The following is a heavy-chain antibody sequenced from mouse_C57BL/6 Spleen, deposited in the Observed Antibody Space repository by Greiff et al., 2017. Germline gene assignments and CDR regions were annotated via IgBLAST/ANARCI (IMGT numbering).Heavy chain of an antibody. Sequence: EVQLVESGGDLVKPGGSLKLSCAASGFTFSSYGMSWVRQTPDKRLEWVATISSGGSYTYYPDSVKGRFTISRDNSKNSLYLQMSSLKSEDTAMYYCARHYHDYDAPRFAYWGQGTLVTVSA. CDR2: ISSGGSYT. CDR3: ARHYHDYDAPRFAY. V-gene: IGHV5-6*01. CDR1: GFTFSSYG. J-gene: IGHJ3*01. D-gene: IGHD2-4*01.